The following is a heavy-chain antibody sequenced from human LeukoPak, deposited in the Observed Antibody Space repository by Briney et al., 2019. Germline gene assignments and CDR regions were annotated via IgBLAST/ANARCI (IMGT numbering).Heavy chain of an antibody. CDR1: GGSFSGYY. J-gene: IGHJ4*02. CDR3: ARVHLGSSSY. CDR2: INHSGST. Sequence: SETLSLTCAVYGGSFSGYYWSWIRQPPGKGLEWIGEINHSGSTNYNPSLKSRVTISVDTSKNQSSLKLSSVTAADTAVYYCARVHLGSSSYWDQGTLVTVSS. D-gene: IGHD6-13*01. V-gene: IGHV4-34*01.